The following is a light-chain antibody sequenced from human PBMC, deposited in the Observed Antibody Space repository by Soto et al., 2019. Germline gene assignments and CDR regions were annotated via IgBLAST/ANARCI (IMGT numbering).Light chain of an antibody. J-gene: IGLJ1*01. Sequence: QSALTQPASVSGSPGQSITLSCPGTSSDVGAYNYVSWYQQHPGKVPKLMIYDVSDRPSGVSNRFSGSKSGNTASLTISGLQAEDEADYYCSSFTRSNSYVFGTGTKLTVL. CDR1: SSDVGAYNY. CDR3: SSFTRSNSYV. CDR2: DVS. V-gene: IGLV2-14*03.